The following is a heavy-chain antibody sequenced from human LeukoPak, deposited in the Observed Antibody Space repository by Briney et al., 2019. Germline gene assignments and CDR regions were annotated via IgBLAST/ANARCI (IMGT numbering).Heavy chain of an antibody. CDR1: GGSISSSSYY. CDR2: IYYSGSI. CDR3: TRDLLRGYNYGPAPWWYFDL. J-gene: IGHJ2*01. V-gene: IGHV4-39*02. Sequence: PSETLSLTCTVSGGSISSSSYYWGWLRQPPGKGLEWIVSIYYSGSIYYYPSLKSRVTLSVDTSKHQFALKLSSVTAADTAVYYCTRDLLRGYNYGPAPWWYFDLWGRGTLVTVSS. D-gene: IGHD5-18*01.